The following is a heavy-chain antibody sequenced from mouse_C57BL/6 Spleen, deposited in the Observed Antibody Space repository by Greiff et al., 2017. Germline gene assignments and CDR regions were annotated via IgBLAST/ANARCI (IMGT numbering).Heavy chain of an antibody. J-gene: IGHJ2*01. V-gene: IGHV1-69*01. CDR3: ARYGNSYVGNY. CDR2: IDPSDSYT. Sequence: QVQLQQSGAELVMPGASVKLSCKASGYTFTSYWMHWVKQRPGQGLEWIGEIDPSDSYTNYNQKFKGKSTLTVDKSSSTAYMQLSSLKSEDSAVYYCARYGNSYVGNYWGQGTTLTVSS. CDR1: GYTFTSYW. D-gene: IGHD1-1*01.